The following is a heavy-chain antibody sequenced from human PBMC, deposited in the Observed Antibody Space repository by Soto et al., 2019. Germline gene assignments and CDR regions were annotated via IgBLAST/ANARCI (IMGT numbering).Heavy chain of an antibody. CDR3: ARVSGMTPYYFDY. J-gene: IGHJ4*02. CDR2: INHSGST. D-gene: IGHD3-3*02. Sequence: QVQLQQWGAGLLKPSETLSLTCAVYGGSFSGYYWSWIRQPPGKGLEWIGEINHSGSTNYNPSLKSRVTISVDTSKNQVFLKLSSVTAADTAVYYCARVSGMTPYYFDYWGQGTLVTVSS. CDR1: GGSFSGYY. V-gene: IGHV4-34*01.